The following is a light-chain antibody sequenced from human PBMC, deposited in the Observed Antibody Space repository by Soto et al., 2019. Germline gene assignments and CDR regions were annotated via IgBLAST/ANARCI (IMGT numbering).Light chain of an antibody. V-gene: IGKV3-20*01. CDR3: QHYGASPIT. Sequence: EIVMTQSPVTLSVSPGERVTLSCRASQSVSSNLAWYQQKPGQAPRLLIHGASTRATGIPARFSGGGSGTDFTLTISRLEPDDFALYYCQHYGASPITFGQGTRLEIK. CDR2: GAS. CDR1: QSVSSN. J-gene: IGKJ5*01.